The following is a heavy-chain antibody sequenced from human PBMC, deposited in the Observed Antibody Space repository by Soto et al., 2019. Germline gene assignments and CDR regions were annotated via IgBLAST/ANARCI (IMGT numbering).Heavy chain of an antibody. V-gene: IGHV3-23*01. J-gene: IGHJ4*02. D-gene: IGHD2-15*01. CDR2: VSIGGST. CDR1: GFTFSSYA. CDR3: AKRRGAGGHFDY. Sequence: VQLLESGGGLVQPAGSLRLSCAASGFTFSSYAMGWVRKGPGKGLEWVAVVSIGGSTHYADSVSGRFTISRDNSKNTLSLQMNSLTAEHTAVYFCAKRRGAGGHFDYWGQGALVTVSS.